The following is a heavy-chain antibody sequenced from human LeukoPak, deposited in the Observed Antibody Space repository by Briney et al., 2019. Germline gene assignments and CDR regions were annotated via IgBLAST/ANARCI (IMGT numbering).Heavy chain of an antibody. CDR1: GYTFTSYH. CDR2: MSPNSGDT. V-gene: IGHV1-8*01. Sequence: ASVKDSCKASGYTFTSYHINWVRQATGQGLEWMGWMSPNSGDTGFAQKFQGRVTMTRNTSITTAYMELSSLRSDDTAIYYCARGVAAGYDYWGQGTLVTVSS. D-gene: IGHD6-13*01. CDR3: ARGVAAGYDY. J-gene: IGHJ4*02.